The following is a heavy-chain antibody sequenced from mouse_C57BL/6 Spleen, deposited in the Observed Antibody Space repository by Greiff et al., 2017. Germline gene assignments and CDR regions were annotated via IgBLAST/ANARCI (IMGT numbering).Heavy chain of an antibody. CDR1: GYSITSGYY. D-gene: IGHD2-4*01. CDR2: ISYDGSN. Sequence: EESGPGLVKPSQSLSLTCSVTGYSITSGYYWNWIRQFPGNKLEWMGYISYDGSNNYNPSLKNRISITRDTSKNQFFLKLNSVTTEDTATYYCARGGLRGNAMDYWGQGTSVTVSS. CDR3: ARGGLRGNAMDY. V-gene: IGHV3-6*01. J-gene: IGHJ4*01.